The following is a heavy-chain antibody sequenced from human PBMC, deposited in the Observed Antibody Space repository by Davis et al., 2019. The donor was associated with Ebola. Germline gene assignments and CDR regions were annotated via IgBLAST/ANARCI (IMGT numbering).Heavy chain of an antibody. CDR1: GFSFSYHG. J-gene: IGHJ4*02. D-gene: IGHD3-10*01. CDR3: ARAGPSPPYSSSGRYFDS. V-gene: IGHV3-33*01. Sequence: PGGSLRLSCAVSGFSFSYHGMHWVRQAPGKGLEWVAVISHNENHKDFASSVKGRFTISRDNPKRTVYLQMNSLRAEDTAVYYCARAGPSPPYSSSGRYFDSWGQGALVIVSS. CDR2: ISHNENHK.